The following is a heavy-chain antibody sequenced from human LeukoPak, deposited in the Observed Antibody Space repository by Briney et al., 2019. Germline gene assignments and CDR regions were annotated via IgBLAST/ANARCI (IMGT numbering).Heavy chain of an antibody. CDR1: GFTFSSYA. CDR3: VTNSYDSSGYYYHY. V-gene: IGHV3-30-3*01. Sequence: GGSLRLSCAASGFTFSSYAMRWVRQAPGKGLEWVAVISYDGSNKYYADSVKGRFTISRDNSKNTLYLQMNSLRAEDTAVYYCVTNSYDSSGYYYHYWGQGTLVTVSS. CDR2: ISYDGSNK. J-gene: IGHJ4*02. D-gene: IGHD3-22*01.